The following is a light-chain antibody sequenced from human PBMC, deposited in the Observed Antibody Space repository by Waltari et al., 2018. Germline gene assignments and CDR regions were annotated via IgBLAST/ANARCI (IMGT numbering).Light chain of an antibody. CDR1: SSNIGNEY. V-gene: IGLV1-51*01. CDR2: DTY. CDR3: GAWDPSLTAFV. J-gene: IGLJ1*01. Sequence: QSVLTQPPSVSATPGQKVTISCSGSSSNIGNEYVYWYQKLPGTAPKLLVYDTYQSPSGIPDRFSGSKSGTSATLGITGLQPGDEAHYYCGAWDPSLTAFVFGTGTEVTVL.